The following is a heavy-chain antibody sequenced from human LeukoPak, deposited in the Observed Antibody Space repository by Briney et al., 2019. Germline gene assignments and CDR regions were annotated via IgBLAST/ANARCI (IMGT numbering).Heavy chain of an antibody. V-gene: IGHV6-1*01. D-gene: IGHD6-13*01. J-gene: IGHJ3*02. Sequence: SQTLSLTCAISGDSVSSNSAAWNWIRQSPSRGLEWLGRTYYRSKWYNDYAVSVKSRITINPDTSKNQFSLQLNSVTPEDTAVYYCARGQPGEQQLVLAKHAFDIWGQGTMVTVSS. CDR2: TYYRSKWYN. CDR3: ARGQPGEQQLVLAKHAFDI. CDR1: GDSVSSNSAA.